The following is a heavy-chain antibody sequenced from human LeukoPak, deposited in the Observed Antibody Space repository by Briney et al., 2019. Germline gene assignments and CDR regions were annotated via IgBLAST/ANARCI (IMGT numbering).Heavy chain of an antibody. D-gene: IGHD1-26*01. CDR2: VHASVSL. CDR1: GDSMSDYF. V-gene: IGHV4-59*08. J-gene: IGHJ4*02. CDR3: AGHYTGTYDPFDN. Sequence: SETLSLTCTVSGDSMSDYFWSWIRQPPGKGLEWIGYVHASVSLNYNPSLKSRVTLSIDTSKNQFSLKLSSLTAADTAVYYCAGHYTGTYDPFDNWGQGTLVTVSS.